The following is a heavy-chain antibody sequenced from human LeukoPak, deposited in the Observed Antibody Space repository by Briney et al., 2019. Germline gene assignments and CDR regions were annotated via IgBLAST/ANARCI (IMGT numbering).Heavy chain of an antibody. CDR1: GFTFSNYA. D-gene: IGHD1-26*01. Sequence: GGSLRLSCAASGFTFSNYAMSWVRQAPGKGLEWVSSISGSGDNTYYADSVKGRFTISRDNFKNTLYVQMNSLKAEDTAVYYCTKNLALYTGPYSGSFYSPIDCWGQGTLVTVSS. J-gene: IGHJ4*02. CDR2: ISGSGDNT. V-gene: IGHV3-23*01. CDR3: TKNLALYTGPYSGSFYSPIDC.